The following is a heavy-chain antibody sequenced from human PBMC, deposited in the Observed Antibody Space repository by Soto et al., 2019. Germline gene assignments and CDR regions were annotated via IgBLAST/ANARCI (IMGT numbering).Heavy chain of an antibody. J-gene: IGHJ6*02. Sequence: ASVKVSCKASGGTFSSYAISWVRQAPGQGLEWMGGIIPIFGTANYAQKFQGRVTITADESTSTAYMELSSLRSEDTAVYYCARTIAARPGMASYYYGMDVWGQGTTVTVSS. V-gene: IGHV1-69*13. CDR3: ARTIAARPGMASYYYGMDV. CDR2: IIPIFGTA. CDR1: GGTFSSYA. D-gene: IGHD6-6*01.